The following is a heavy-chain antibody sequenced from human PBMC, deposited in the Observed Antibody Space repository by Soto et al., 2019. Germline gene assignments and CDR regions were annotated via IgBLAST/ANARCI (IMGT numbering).Heavy chain of an antibody. CDR2: IYWDDDK. CDR3: GHRQKTAVRGGHFDFDP. V-gene: IGHV2-5*02. D-gene: IGHD3-10*01. Sequence: QITLKESGPTLVKPTQTLTLTCTFSGFSLSTSGVGVGWIRQPPGKALEWLALIYWDDDKRYSPSLKSRLTITEDTSINQVVLTMTYMGRVDTAPCCCGHRQKTAVRGGHFDFDPWGQGTLVTVSS. CDR1: GFSLSTSGVG. J-gene: IGHJ5*02.